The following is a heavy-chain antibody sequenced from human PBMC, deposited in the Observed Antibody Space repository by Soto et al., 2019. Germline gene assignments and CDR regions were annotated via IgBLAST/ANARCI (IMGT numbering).Heavy chain of an antibody. Sequence: GWSLRLSCAASGFTLSDHYMSLIRQAPGKGLEWIGYSSNSGSFTRYADSVKGRFSISRDNAKSSLYLQISRLRGDDTATYYCVKSGDNYNLLDYWGQGTPVTVSP. V-gene: IGHV3-11*06. CDR3: VKSGDNYNLLDY. CDR1: GFTLSDHY. J-gene: IGHJ4*02. D-gene: IGHD1-1*01. CDR2: SSNSGSFT.